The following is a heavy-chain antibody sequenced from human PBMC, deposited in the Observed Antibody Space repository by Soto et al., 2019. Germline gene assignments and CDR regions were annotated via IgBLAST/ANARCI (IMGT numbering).Heavy chain of an antibody. CDR1: GDSFISYT. CDR2: TVPNFGRA. CDR3: GSGGLRGVIITASPGVPYDY. D-gene: IGHD3-10*01. Sequence: SLKVPCRAVGDSFISYTGGWWRQTPGQGLERMGGTVPNFGRATCAQTFQGIVTITAGESTSTAYMELGSLSSEDTAVYYGGSGGLRGVIITASPGVPYDYWGDGTLAAVYS. V-gene: IGHV1-69*01. J-gene: IGHJ4*01.